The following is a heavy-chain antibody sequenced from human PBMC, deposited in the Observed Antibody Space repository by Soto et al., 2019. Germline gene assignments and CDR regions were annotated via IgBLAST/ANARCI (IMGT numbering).Heavy chain of an antibody. CDR1: GFSLSGYG. CDR3: ARDVDRTSHLNWFDP. D-gene: IGHD5-12*01. J-gene: IGHJ5*02. CDR2: IWYDGTTK. V-gene: IGHV3-33*01. Sequence: PGGSLRLSCEVSGFSLSGYGMHWVRQAPGKGLEWVAVIWYDGTTKNYADSVKGRFTISRDSSKNTVYLQMDSLKVEDTAVYYCARDVDRTSHLNWFDPWGQGVMVTVPQ.